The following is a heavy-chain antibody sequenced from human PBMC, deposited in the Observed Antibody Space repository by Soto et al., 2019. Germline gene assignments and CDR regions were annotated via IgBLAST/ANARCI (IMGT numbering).Heavy chain of an antibody. D-gene: IGHD4-17*01. V-gene: IGHV4-4*01. CDR1: GGSISSSNW. J-gene: IGHJ4*02. CDR3: ARTNGELISMGY. Sequence: VTCAASGGSISSSNWWTWVRQPPGKGLEWIGEMLHSGSTSYNPSLKSRVTISVDKSKNQFSLKLRSVIAADTALYFCARTNGELISMGYWGQGTPVTVSS. CDR2: MLHSGST.